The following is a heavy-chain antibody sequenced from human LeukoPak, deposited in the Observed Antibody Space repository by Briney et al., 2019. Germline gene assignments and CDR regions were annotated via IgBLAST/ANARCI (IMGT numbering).Heavy chain of an antibody. CDR3: ARADYDILTGYAYGMDV. V-gene: IGHV4-59*01. CDR2: VYYSGST. J-gene: IGHJ6*02. CDR1: GDSISTYY. D-gene: IGHD3-9*01. Sequence: SETLSLTCSVSGDSISTYYWSWIRQPPGKGLEWIGYVYYSGSTDYNPSLKSRVTISVDTSKNQFSLKLSSVTAADTAVYYCARADYDILTGYAYGMDVWGQGTTVTVSS.